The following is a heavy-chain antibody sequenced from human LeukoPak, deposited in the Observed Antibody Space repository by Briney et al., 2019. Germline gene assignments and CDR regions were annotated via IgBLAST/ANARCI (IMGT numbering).Heavy chain of an antibody. CDR1: GSVFSGLT. V-gene: IGHV3-21*06. CDR3: ASTVHGSTTDSEGYYPKWFDP. D-gene: IGHD3-3*01. Sequence: GGSLRLSCAASGSVFSGLTMNWFRQSPGKGLEWVSSNSTRSNYIYYADSVKGRFNISRDNTQNSLFLDMTRLRDEDTAVYYCASTVHGSTTDSEGYYPKWFDPWGQGTLVTVSS. CDR2: NSTRSNYI. J-gene: IGHJ5*01.